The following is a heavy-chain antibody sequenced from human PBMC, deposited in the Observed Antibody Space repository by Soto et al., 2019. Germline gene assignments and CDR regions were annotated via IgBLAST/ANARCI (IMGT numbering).Heavy chain of an antibody. J-gene: IGHJ5*02. CDR3: AREAKMAYCSSTSCYGGKNWFDP. CDR2: IYYSGST. V-gene: IGHV4-31*03. CDR1: GGSISSGGYY. Sequence: SETLSLTCTVSGGSISSGGYYWSWIRQHPGKGLEWIGYIYYSGSTYYNPSLKSRVTISVDTSKNQFSLKLSSVTAADTAVYYCAREAKMAYCSSTSCYGGKNWFDPWGQGTLVTVSS. D-gene: IGHD2-2*01.